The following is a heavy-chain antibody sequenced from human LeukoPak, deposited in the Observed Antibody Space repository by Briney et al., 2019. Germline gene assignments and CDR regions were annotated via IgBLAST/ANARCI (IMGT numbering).Heavy chain of an antibody. Sequence: WASVKVSCKASGGTFSIYAISWVRQAPGQGLEWMGGIIPIFGTANYAQKFQGRVTITADESTSTAYMELSSLRSEDTAVYYCARDSSSWYALDYWGQGTLVTVSS. CDR2: IIPIFGTA. CDR3: ARDSSSWYALDY. J-gene: IGHJ4*02. V-gene: IGHV1-69*13. D-gene: IGHD6-13*01. CDR1: GGTFSIYA.